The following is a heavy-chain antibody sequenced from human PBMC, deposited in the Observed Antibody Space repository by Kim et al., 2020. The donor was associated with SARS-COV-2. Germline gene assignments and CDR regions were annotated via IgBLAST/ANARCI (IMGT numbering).Heavy chain of an antibody. CDR3: ARGLLRYFDWSNYYGMDV. J-gene: IGHJ6*02. Sequence: SETLSLTCAVYGGSFSGYYWSWIRQPPGKGLEWIGEINHSGSTNYNPSLKSRVTISVDTSKNQFSLKLSSVTAADTAVYYCARGLLRYFDWSNYYGMDVWGQGTTVTDSS. CDR2: INHSGST. D-gene: IGHD3-9*01. CDR1: GGSFSGYY. V-gene: IGHV4-34*01.